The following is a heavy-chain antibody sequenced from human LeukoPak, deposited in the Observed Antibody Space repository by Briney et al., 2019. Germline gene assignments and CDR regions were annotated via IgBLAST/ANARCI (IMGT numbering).Heavy chain of an antibody. Sequence: GSSVKVSCKASGGNLNNYAISWVRQAPGQGLEWLGGVIPMFGSANYAQKFQGRVTITADGITSTAYMELGSLTSDDTAVYYCARGRELLGIQCAFDIWGQGTVVTVAS. CDR3: ARGRELLGIQCAFDI. J-gene: IGHJ3*02. CDR1: GGNLNNYA. D-gene: IGHD2-21*01. CDR2: VIPMFGSA. V-gene: IGHV1-69*01.